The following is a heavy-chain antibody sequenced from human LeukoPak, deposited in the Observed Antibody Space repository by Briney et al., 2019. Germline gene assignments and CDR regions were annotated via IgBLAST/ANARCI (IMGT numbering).Heavy chain of an antibody. Sequence: SETLSLTCAVYGGSFSGYYWSWIRQPPGKGLEWIGEINYSGSTNYNPSLKSRVTISVDTSKNQFSLKLSSVTAADTAVYYCARETVGYCSSTSCYTYYYYYMDVWGKGTTVTVSS. D-gene: IGHD2-2*02. CDR2: INYSGST. V-gene: IGHV4-34*01. CDR1: GGSFSGYY. J-gene: IGHJ6*03. CDR3: ARETVGYCSSTSCYTYYYYYMDV.